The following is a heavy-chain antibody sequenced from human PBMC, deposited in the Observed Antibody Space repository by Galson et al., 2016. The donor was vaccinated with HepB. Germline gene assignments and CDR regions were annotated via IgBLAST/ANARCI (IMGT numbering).Heavy chain of an antibody. CDR3: AHTPYSSNWLYYYVMDV. CDR2: IYWDDNK. J-gene: IGHJ6*02. D-gene: IGHD3-9*01. V-gene: IGHV2-5*02. CDR1: GFSLSTSGVG. Sequence: PALVKPTQTLTLTCTFSGFSLSTSGVGVGWIRQPPGKALEWLAVIYWDDNKRYSPSLQTRLTITKDTSKNQVVLTMTNMDPVDTATYYCAHTPYSSNWLYYYVMDVWGQGTTVTVSS.